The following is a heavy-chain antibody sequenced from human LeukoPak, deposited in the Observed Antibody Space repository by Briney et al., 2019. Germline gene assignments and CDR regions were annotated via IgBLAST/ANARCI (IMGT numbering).Heavy chain of an antibody. CDR3: ARRSSGSYYGINWFDP. J-gene: IGHJ5*02. CDR2: INHSGST. Sequence: SETLSLTCAVYGGSFSGYYWSWIRQPPGKGLEWIGEINHSGSTYYNPSLKSRVTISVDTSKNQISLKLSSVTAADTAVYYCARRSSGSYYGINWFDPWGQGTLVTVSS. V-gene: IGHV4-34*01. CDR1: GGSFSGYY. D-gene: IGHD1-26*01.